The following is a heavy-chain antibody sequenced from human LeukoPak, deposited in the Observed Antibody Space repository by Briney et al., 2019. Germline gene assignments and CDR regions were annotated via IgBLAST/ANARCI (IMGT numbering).Heavy chain of an antibody. J-gene: IGHJ4*02. CDR1: GFTFSSYA. V-gene: IGHV3-23*01. CDR2: ISGSGGST. CDR3: AKDDHGGSGWRDYFDY. Sequence: GGSLRLSCAASGFTFSSYAMSWVRQAPGKGLEWVSAISGSGGSTYYAESVKGRFTISRDNSKDTLYLQMNSLRAEDAAVYYCAKDDHGGSGWRDYFDYWGQGTLVTVSS. D-gene: IGHD6-19*01.